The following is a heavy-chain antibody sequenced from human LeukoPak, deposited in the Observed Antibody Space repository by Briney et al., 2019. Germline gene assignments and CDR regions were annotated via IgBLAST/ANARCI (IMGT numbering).Heavy chain of an antibody. V-gene: IGHV4-4*07. CDR3: ARWGKRQWTIDY. CDR2: TYTSGST. Sequence: SETLSLTCTVSGGSISSYYWSWIRQPAGKGLEWIGRTYTSGSTNYNPSLKSRVTMSVDTSKNQFSLKLSSVTAADTAVYYCARWGKRQWTIDYWGQGTLVTVSS. D-gene: IGHD6-19*01. J-gene: IGHJ4*02. CDR1: GGSISSYY.